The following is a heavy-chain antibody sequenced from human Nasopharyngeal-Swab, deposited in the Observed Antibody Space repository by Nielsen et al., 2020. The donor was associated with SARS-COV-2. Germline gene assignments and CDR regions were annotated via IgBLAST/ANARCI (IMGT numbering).Heavy chain of an antibody. D-gene: IGHD3-22*01. CDR3: ARGKYDSSGYYLGDYYFDY. CDR1: GFTFSSYW. CDR2: MNSDGSRT. Sequence: GESLKISCAASGFTFSSYWMHWVRQAPGEGPVWVSRMNSDGSRTSYADSVKGRFTISRDNAKNTLYLQMNSLRAEDTAVYYCARGKYDSSGYYLGDYYFDYWGQGTLVTVSS. V-gene: IGHV3-74*01. J-gene: IGHJ4*02.